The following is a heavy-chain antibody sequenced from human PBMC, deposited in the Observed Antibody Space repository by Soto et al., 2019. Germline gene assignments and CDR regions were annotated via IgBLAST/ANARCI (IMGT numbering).Heavy chain of an antibody. CDR3: AKDPPTTGTTFDY. Sequence: EVQLLESGGGLVQPGGSLRLSCAASGFTFSSFVMRWVRQAPGKGLEWVSTINKSGGSTYYPDSVKGRFTISRDNSKNILFLQINGLRAEDTAVYYCAKDPPTTGTTFDYWGRGTLVTVSS. CDR1: GFTFSSFV. D-gene: IGHD1-1*01. CDR2: INKSGGST. J-gene: IGHJ4*02. V-gene: IGHV3-23*01.